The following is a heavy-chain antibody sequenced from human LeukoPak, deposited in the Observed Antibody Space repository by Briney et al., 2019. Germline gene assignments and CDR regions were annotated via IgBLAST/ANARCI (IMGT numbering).Heavy chain of an antibody. CDR1: GFTFSSYG. D-gene: IGHD2-15*01. CDR3: ARGDTLLLDY. J-gene: IGHJ4*02. V-gene: IGHV3-21*01. Sequence: GRSLRLSCAASGFTFSSYGMHWVRQAPGKGLEWLSSISSSSNYIYYADSLKGRFTISRDNAKSSLYLQMNSLRAEDTALYYCARGDTLLLDYWGQGTLVTVSS. CDR2: ISSSSNYI.